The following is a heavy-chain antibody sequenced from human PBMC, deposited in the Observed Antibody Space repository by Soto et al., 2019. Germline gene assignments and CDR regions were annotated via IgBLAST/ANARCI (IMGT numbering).Heavy chain of an antibody. D-gene: IGHD2-15*01. CDR3: ARRGCSGGSCYSDY. CDR1: GYTFTSYA. CDR2: INAGNGNT. J-gene: IGHJ4*02. V-gene: IGHV1-3*01. Sequence: ASVKVSCKDSGYTFTSYAMHWVRQAHGQRLEWMGWINAGNGNTKYSQKFQGRVTITRDTSASTAYMELSSLRSEDTAVYYCARRGCSGGSCYSDYWGQGTLVTVSS.